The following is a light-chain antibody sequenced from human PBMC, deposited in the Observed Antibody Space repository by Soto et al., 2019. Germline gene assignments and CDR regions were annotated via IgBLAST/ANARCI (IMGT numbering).Light chain of an antibody. CDR2: RLS. CDR3: MQSTQDPYT. J-gene: IGKJ2*01. V-gene: IGKV2-24*01. Sequence: DIVMTQTPLSSPVTLGQPASISCRSSQSLVHSDGNTYLSWFQQRPGQPPRLLVYRLSNRFSGHPDRVRGSHAETDFALQISRVEAEDVGVVYGMQSTQDPYTFGQGTKLEIK. CDR1: QSLVHSDGNTY.